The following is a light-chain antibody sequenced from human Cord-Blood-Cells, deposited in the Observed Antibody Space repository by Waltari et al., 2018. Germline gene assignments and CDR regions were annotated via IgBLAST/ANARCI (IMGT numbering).Light chain of an antibody. J-gene: IGKJ2*01. CDR2: AAS. Sequence: DIQMTQPPSSLSASVGDRVTITCRASQSSSSYLNWYQQKPGKAPKLLIYAASSLQSGVPSRFSGSGSGTDFTLTISSLQPEDFATYYCQQSYSTPYTFGQGTKLEIK. CDR1: QSSSSY. CDR3: QQSYSTPYT. V-gene: IGKV1-39*01.